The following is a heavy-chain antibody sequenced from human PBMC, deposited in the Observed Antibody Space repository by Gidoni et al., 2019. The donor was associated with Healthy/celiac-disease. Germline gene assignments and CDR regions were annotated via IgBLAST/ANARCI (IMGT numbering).Heavy chain of an antibody. V-gene: IGHV3-7*01. J-gene: IGHJ4*02. D-gene: IGHD3-22*01. CDR1: GFAFSTYW. CDR2: IKRDGSEK. Sequence: VELVAAGGDLVQPGGSLRPSCTASGFAFSTYWMTWVRQAPGKGLEWVANIKRDGSEKYYADSVKGRFTISRDNAKNSLYLQMNSLRVEDTAIYYCARGWLLDFWGQGNLVTVSS. CDR3: ARGWLLDF.